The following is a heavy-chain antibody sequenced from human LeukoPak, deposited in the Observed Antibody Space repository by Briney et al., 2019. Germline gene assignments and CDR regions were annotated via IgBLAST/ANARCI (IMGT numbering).Heavy chain of an antibody. V-gene: IGHV3-48*02. CDR3: ARRPPIVVVIKGLDY. D-gene: IGHD3-22*01. CDR2: ISSSGSTI. Sequence: PGGSLRLSCAASGFAFNTYSMNWVRQAPGKGLEWLSFISSSGSTIYYADSVKGRFTISRDNAKNSLYLQMNSLRDEDTAVYYCARRPPIVVVIKGLDYWGQGTLVTVSS. J-gene: IGHJ4*02. CDR1: GFAFNTYS.